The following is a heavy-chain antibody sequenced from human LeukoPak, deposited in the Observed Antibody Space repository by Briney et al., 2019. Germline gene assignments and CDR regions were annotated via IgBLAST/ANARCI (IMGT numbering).Heavy chain of an antibody. D-gene: IGHD6-6*01. CDR2: IDKDGSEQ. J-gene: IGHJ4*02. CDR3: SNGIYSSSY. CDR1: GFTFTGYW. Sequence: GGSLRRSGAASGFTFTGYWMFWVRQAPGKGLEWVANIDKDGSEQYYLASVEGRFTISRDNAKNSLYLQMDNLRAEDTAVYYCSNGIYSSSYWGRGTLVTVSS. V-gene: IGHV3-7*01.